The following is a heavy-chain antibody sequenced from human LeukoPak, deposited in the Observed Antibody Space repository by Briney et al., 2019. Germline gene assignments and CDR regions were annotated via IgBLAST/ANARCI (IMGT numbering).Heavy chain of an antibody. D-gene: IGHD3-16*01. V-gene: IGHV3-23*01. CDR2: IMGSDESTNNADST. Sequence: QPGGSLRLSCTASGFKFSTYAMSWVRQTPGKGLEWASTIMGSDESTNNADSTYYADSVKGRFTISRDDSKNTLYLEMKSLRAEDTAVYYCVSEPGVSYVGGFDFWGQGTLITVSS. CDR3: VSEPGVSYVGGFDF. J-gene: IGHJ4*02. CDR1: GFKFSTYA.